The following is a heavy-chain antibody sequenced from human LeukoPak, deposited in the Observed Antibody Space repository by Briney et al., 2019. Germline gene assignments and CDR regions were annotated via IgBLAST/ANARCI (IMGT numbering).Heavy chain of an antibody. Sequence: PSETLSLTCTVSGGSISSSSYYWGWIRQPPGKGLEWIGSIYYSGSTYYNPSLKSRVTISVDTSKNQFSLKLSSVTAADTAVYYCARDFLVRSYSFPPYYYGMDVWGQGTTVTVSS. CDR3: ARDFLVRSYSFPPYYYGMDV. D-gene: IGHD3-16*02. CDR1: GGSISSSSYY. CDR2: IYYSGST. J-gene: IGHJ6*02. V-gene: IGHV4-39*07.